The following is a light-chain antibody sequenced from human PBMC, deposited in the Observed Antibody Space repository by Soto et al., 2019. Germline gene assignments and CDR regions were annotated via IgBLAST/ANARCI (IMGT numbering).Light chain of an antibody. V-gene: IGKV1-12*01. Sequence: DIQMIQSPSSVSSSVGDTVTITCRASQYVSSWVAWWHQKPGKAPKRLIFDASNLGSGVPSGFSGSGGGTYVSLTISSLQPEDFEAYYWQQPNRFPRTFGGGNKVEIK. CDR3: QQPNRFPRT. CDR1: QYVSSW. J-gene: IGKJ4*01. CDR2: DAS.